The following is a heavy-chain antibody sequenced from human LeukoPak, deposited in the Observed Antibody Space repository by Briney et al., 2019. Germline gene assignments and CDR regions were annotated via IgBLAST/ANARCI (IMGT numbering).Heavy chain of an antibody. J-gene: IGHJ5*02. CDR3: ARHGYYDFWSGQNWFDP. CDR2: IYPGDSVT. Sequence: GESLKISCKASGYSFSSFWIAWVRQMPGKGLEWMGIIYPGDSVTRYSPSLQGQVTISADKSITTAYLQWSSLKASDIAIYYCARHGYYDFWSGQNWFDPWGQGTLVTVSS. D-gene: IGHD3-3*01. CDR1: GYSFSSFW. V-gene: IGHV5-51*01.